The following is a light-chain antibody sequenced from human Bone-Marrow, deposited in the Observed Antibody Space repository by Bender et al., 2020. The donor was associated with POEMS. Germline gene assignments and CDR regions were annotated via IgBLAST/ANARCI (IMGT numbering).Light chain of an antibody. J-gene: IGLJ2*01. CDR1: NIGTKS. CDR2: DDS. Sequence: SYILTQPPSVSVAPGQTARITCGGDNIGTKSVHWYQQKPGRAPVLVVYDDSARASGIPARFSGSNSENTATLTVRGVDAGDEADYYCQVWDSDKDHFGGGTKLTVL. V-gene: IGLV3-21*02. CDR3: QVWDSDKDH.